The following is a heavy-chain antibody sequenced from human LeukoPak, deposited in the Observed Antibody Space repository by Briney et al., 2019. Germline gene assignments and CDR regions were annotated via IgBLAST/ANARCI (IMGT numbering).Heavy chain of an antibody. CDR1: GFTFSSNA. CDR2: ISATGTTT. CDR3: AKALAGTPDYFDY. D-gene: IGHD6-19*01. Sequence: GALRLSCAASGFTFSSNAMSWVRQAPGKGLEWVSAISATGTTTYYADSVKGRFAISRDNSKNTLYLQIYTLTAGDTAVYYCAKALAGTPDYFDYWGQGTLVTVSS. V-gene: IGHV3-23*01. J-gene: IGHJ4*02.